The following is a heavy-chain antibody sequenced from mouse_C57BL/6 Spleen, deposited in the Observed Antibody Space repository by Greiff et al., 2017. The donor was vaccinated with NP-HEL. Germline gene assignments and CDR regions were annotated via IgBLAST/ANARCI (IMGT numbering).Heavy chain of an antibody. CDR2: INPNSGTT. CDR1: GYSFTDYN. J-gene: IGHJ1*03. CDR3: ARYSNYDWYFDV. Sequence: VQLQQSGPELVKPGASVKISCKASGYSFTDYNMNWVKQSNGKSLEWIGVINPNSGTTSYNQKFKGKATLTVDQSSSTAYMKLNSLTSEDSAVYYCARYSNYDWYFDVWGTGTTVTVSS. V-gene: IGHV1-39*01. D-gene: IGHD2-5*01.